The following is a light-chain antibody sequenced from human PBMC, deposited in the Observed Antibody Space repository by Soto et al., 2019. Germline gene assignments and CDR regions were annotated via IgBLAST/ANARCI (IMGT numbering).Light chain of an antibody. CDR2: DVN. Sequence: QSALTQPASVSGSPGQSITISCTGTSSDIGAYNFVSWHQQHPGNPPKLMLYDVNLRPSGVSKRFSCSKSGYTASLTISGLYAEDEADYYCTSWGTSTTVIFGGGTKLTVL. V-gene: IGLV2-14*03. J-gene: IGLJ2*01. CDR3: TSWGTSTTVI. CDR1: SSDIGAYNF.